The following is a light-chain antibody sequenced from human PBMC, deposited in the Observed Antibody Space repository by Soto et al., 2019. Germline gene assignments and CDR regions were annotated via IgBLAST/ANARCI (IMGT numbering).Light chain of an antibody. CDR3: QHYNNWPMYT. CDR2: GAS. CDR1: QSVSSN. V-gene: IGKV3-15*01. J-gene: IGKJ2*01. Sequence: EIVMTQSPATLSVSPGERATLSCRASQSVSSNFAWYQQKPGQAPRLLIYGASTRATGIPARFSGSASGTEFTLTISRLQSEDFAVYYCQHYNNWPMYTFGQGTQLEIK.